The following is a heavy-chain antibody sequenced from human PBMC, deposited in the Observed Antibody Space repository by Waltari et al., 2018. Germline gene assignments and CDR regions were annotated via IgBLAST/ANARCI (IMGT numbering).Heavy chain of an antibody. Sequence: QVQLQESGPGLARPSETLSLTCDVSSYSIRSVYFWGWIRQPPGKGLQWIGSISHSGSTYYNPSLKSRVTLSVDTSKNQFALKVTSVTAADTATYYCVRDLGGSGNSWFDAWGQGSLVIVSS. V-gene: IGHV4-38-2*02. J-gene: IGHJ5*02. CDR3: VRDLGGSGNSWFDA. CDR1: SYSIRSVYF. CDR2: ISHSGST. D-gene: IGHD3-10*01.